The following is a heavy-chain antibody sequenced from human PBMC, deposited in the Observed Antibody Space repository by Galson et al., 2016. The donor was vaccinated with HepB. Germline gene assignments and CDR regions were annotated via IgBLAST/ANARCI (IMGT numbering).Heavy chain of an antibody. V-gene: IGHV3-9*01. Sequence: SLRLSCAASGFTFDEHAMHWVRQAPGKGLEWVSGISWNSGSIGYVDSAKGRFTISRDNAKNSLYLQMDSLRAEDTALYYCAKDRGIVATIGYYGMDVWGQGTTVTVSS. CDR1: GFTFDEHA. CDR3: AKDRGIVATIGYYGMDV. D-gene: IGHD5-12*01. J-gene: IGHJ6*02. CDR2: ISWNSGSI.